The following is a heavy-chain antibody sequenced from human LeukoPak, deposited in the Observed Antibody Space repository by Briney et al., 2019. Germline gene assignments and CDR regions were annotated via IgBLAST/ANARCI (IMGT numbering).Heavy chain of an antibody. CDR3: ARPRAGYCVCYY. D-gene: IGHD2-8*02. CDR2: TSSDGSTT. CDR1: GFTFSSYW. V-gene: IGHV3-74*01. J-gene: IGHJ4*02. Sequence: GGSLTLTCAASGFTFSSYWLHWVRQAPGKGLVWVSRTSSDGSTTTYADSVKGRFTISRDNATNTLYLQMNSLRAEDTAVYYCARPRAGYCVCYYGGQGTLVTVSS.